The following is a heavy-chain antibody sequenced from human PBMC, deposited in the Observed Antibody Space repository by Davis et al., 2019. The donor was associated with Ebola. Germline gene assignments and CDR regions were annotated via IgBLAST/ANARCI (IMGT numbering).Heavy chain of an antibody. V-gene: IGHV1-3*01. D-gene: IGHD1-26*01. CDR3: ARDSGSYLTWFDP. CDR2: INAGHGNT. CDR1: GYTFTSYA. J-gene: IGHJ5*02. Sequence: ASVQVSCKASGYTFTSYAMHWVRQAPGQRLEWMGWINAGHGNTKYSQKFQGRVTITRDTSASTAYMELSSLRSEDTAVYYCARDSGSYLTWFDPWGQGTLVTVSS.